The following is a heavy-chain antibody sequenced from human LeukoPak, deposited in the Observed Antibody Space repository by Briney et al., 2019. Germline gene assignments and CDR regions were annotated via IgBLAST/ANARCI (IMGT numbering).Heavy chain of an antibody. J-gene: IGHJ5*02. Sequence: ASVKVSCKASGYTFTSYDINWVRQATGQGLEWMGWLNPNSGNTGYAQKLQGRVTITRNTSISTAYMELSSLRSEDTAVYYCARGPRYSSSWFDPWGQGTLVTVSS. CDR1: GYTFTSYD. D-gene: IGHD6-13*01. CDR3: ARGPRYSSSWFDP. V-gene: IGHV1-8*03. CDR2: LNPNSGNT.